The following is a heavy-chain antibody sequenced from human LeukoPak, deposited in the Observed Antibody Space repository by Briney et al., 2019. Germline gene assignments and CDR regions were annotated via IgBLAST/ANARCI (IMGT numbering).Heavy chain of an antibody. V-gene: IGHV3-7*01. CDR1: GFTFSTYW. Sequence: GGSLRLSCAASGFTFSTYWMSWVRQAPGKGLEWVANIKHVGSEKYYVDSVKGRFTISRDNARNSLYLQMNSLRAEDTAVYYCARSGSYYDSSGYYFDYWGQGALVIVSS. CDR2: IKHVGSEK. D-gene: IGHD3-22*01. J-gene: IGHJ4*02. CDR3: ARSGSYYDSSGYYFDY.